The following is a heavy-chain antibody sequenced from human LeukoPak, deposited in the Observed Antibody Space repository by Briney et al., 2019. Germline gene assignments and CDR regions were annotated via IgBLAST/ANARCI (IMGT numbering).Heavy chain of an antibody. J-gene: IGHJ4*02. CDR3: ASDYYDSSGYTFY. Sequence: ASVKVSCKASGGTFISYAISGVRQAPGQGLEWMGGIIPMFGKANSAQKFQGRVPITADKSTSTAYMELSSLRSEDTAVYYCASDYYDSSGYTFYWGQGPLVTVSS. CDR2: IIPMFGKA. D-gene: IGHD3-22*01. CDR1: GGTFISYA. V-gene: IGHV1-69*06.